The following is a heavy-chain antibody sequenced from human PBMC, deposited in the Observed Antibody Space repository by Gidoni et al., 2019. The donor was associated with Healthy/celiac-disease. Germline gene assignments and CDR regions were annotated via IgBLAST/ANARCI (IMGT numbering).Heavy chain of an antibody. CDR2: IYYSGST. CDR3: ARDLDYGDYANSPQNYYGMDV. Sequence: QVQLQESGPGLVKPSQTLSLTCTVSGGSISSGDYYWSWIRQPPGKGLEWIGYIYYSGSTYYNPSLKSRVTISVDTSKNQFSLKLSSVTAADTAVYYCARDLDYGDYANSPQNYYGMDVWGQGTTVTVSS. V-gene: IGHV4-30-4*01. CDR1: GGSISSGDYY. J-gene: IGHJ6*02. D-gene: IGHD4-17*01.